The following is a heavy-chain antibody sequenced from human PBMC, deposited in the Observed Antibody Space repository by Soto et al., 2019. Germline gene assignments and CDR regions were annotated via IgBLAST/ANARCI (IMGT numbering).Heavy chain of an antibody. CDR3: ASSTATIDY. CDR2: MNPDRGHT. D-gene: IGHD4-17*01. J-gene: IGHJ4*02. Sequence: QVPLVQSGAEVKKPGASVKVSCRASGYTFTTYDIHWVRQANGQGLEWMGWMNPDRGHTKFAQKFQGRVTLTRDTSTNTAYMELTSLKSDDTAVYYCASSTATIDYWGQGTWVNVSS. V-gene: IGHV1-8*01. CDR1: GYTFTTYD.